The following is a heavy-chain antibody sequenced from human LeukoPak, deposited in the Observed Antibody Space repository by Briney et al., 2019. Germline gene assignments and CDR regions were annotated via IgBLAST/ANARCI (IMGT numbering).Heavy chain of an antibody. V-gene: IGHV4-34*01. CDR1: GGSFSGYY. CDR3: ASLSRVVVVAATYYGMDV. CDR2: INHSGST. D-gene: IGHD2-15*01. J-gene: IGHJ6*02. Sequence: SETLSLTCAVYGGSFSGYYWSWIRQPPGKGLEWIGEINHSGSTNYNLSLKSRVTISVDTSKNQFSLKLSSVTAADTAVYYCASLSRVVVVAATYYGMDVWGQGTTVTVSS.